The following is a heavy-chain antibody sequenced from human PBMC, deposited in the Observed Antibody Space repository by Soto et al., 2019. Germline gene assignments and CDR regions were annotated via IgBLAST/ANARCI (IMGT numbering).Heavy chain of an antibody. J-gene: IGHJ5*02. Sequence: LRLSCAASGFTFSSYAMSWVRQAPGKGLEWVSAISGSGGSTYYADSVKGRFTISRDNSKNTLYLQMNSLRAEDMAVYYCAKDHRYSTSENLNWFDPWGQGTLVTVSS. CDR2: ISGSGGST. CDR3: AKDHRYSTSENLNWFDP. CDR1: GFTFSSYA. D-gene: IGHD6-6*01. V-gene: IGHV3-23*01.